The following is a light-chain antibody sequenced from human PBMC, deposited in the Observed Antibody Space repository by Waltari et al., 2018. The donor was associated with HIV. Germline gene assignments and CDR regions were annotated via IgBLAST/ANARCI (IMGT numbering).Light chain of an antibody. Sequence: QSVLTQPPSASGTPGPTVTISCSGSTSNVETQWVYWYQQLPGTAPKLLIYRNYQRPSGVPDRFSSSKSGASASLIISGLRSEDEADYSCGVWDSTLKQWLFGGGTKLTVL. J-gene: IGLJ3*02. CDR2: RNY. CDR3: GVWDSTLKQWL. V-gene: IGLV1-47*01. CDR1: TSNVETQW.